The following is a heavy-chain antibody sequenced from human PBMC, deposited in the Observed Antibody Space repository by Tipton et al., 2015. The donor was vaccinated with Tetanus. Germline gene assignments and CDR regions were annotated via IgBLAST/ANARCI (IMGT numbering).Heavy chain of an antibody. V-gene: IGHV4-31*03. CDR1: GASISSGGYY. CDR2: IYHSGRA. Sequence: TLSLTCSVSGASISSGGYYWSWIRHHPGKGLEWNGHIYHSGRAFYNPSLKSRASISVDTSKNQISLKLRSVVAADTAFYYCAGSPEDTKLGGNGFGFAFHFESWGQSTLVTVST. CDR3: AGSPEDTKLGGNGFGFAFHFES. J-gene: IGHJ4*02. D-gene: IGHD7-27*01.